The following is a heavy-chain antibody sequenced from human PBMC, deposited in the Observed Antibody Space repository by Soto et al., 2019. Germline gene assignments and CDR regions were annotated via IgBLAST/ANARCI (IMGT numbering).Heavy chain of an antibody. Sequence: GGSLRLSCEVSGFTLSTYEMNWVRQAPGKGLEWVSYISSSGKTINYADSVKGRFTITRDNAKNSLFLQMNSLRVEDTAIYYCARGLGSGWPYFDYWGQGALVTVSS. J-gene: IGHJ4*02. CDR1: GFTLSTYE. CDR3: ARGLGSGWPYFDY. CDR2: ISSSGKTI. V-gene: IGHV3-48*03. D-gene: IGHD6-19*01.